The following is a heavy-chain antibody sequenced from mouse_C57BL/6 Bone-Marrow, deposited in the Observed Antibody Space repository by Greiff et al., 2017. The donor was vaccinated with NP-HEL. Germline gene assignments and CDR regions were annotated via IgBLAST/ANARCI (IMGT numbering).Heavy chain of an antibody. CDR1: GYTFTSYW. J-gene: IGHJ4*01. CDR2: IDPSDSET. Sequence: QVQLQQPGAELVRPGSSVKLSCKASGYTFTSYWMHWVKQRPIQGLEWIGNIDPSDSETHYNQKFKDKATLTVDKSSSIAYMQLSSLTSEDSAVYYCARGGQLPFAMDYWGQGTSVTVSS. CDR3: ARGGQLPFAMDY. V-gene: IGHV1-52*01. D-gene: IGHD4-1*02.